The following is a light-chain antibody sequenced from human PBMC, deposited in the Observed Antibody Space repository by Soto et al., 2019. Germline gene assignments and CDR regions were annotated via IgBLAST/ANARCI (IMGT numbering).Light chain of an antibody. CDR3: VLYINDSTWV. Sequence: QAVVTQEPSFSVSPGGTVTLTCGLNSGSVSTNYYPAWYQQTPGQAPRTLIYHTNTRSSGVPDRFSGSILGNKAALTISGAQADDESDYYCVLYINDSTWVFGGGTKVTVL. J-gene: IGLJ3*02. CDR1: SGSVSTNYY. V-gene: IGLV8-61*01. CDR2: HTN.